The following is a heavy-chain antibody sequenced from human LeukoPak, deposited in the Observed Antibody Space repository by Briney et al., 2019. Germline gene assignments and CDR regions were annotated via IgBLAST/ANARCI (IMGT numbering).Heavy chain of an antibody. CDR2: INHSGST. J-gene: IGHJ4*02. CDR1: GGSFSGYL. D-gene: IGHD6-13*01. Sequence: SETLSLTCAVYGGSFSGYLWSWIRQPPGKGLEWNGEINHSGSTNYNPSLKSRVTIPVDTSKNQFSLKLSSVTAADPAVYYCARGPSIAAAGTRGYYFDYWGQGTLVTVSS. V-gene: IGHV4-34*01. CDR3: ARGPSIAAAGTRGYYFDY.